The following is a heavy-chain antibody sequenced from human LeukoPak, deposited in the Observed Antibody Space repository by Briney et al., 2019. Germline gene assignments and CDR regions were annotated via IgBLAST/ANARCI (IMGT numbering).Heavy chain of an antibody. J-gene: IGHJ4*02. CDR1: GFTFSSYS. V-gene: IGHV3-48*01. CDR3: ASVTGTRLNPRTPIDY. Sequence: PGGSLRLSCAASGFTFSSYSMNWVRQAPGKGLEWVSYISSSSSTIYYADSVKGRFTISRDNAKNSLYLQMNSLRAEDTAVYYCASVTGTRLNPRTPIDYWGQGTLVTVSS. CDR2: ISSSSSTI. D-gene: IGHD1-20*01.